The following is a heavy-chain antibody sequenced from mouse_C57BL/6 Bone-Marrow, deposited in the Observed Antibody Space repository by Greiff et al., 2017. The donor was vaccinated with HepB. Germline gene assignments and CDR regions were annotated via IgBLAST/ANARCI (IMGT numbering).Heavy chain of an antibody. J-gene: IGHJ4*01. D-gene: IGHD2-3*01. CDR1: GYTFTSYW. V-gene: IGHV1-72*01. CDR3: ASRWLLRERYYYAMDY. Sequence: QVQLKQPGAELVKPGASVKLSCKASGYTFTSYWMHWVKQRPGRGLEWIGRIDPNSGGTKYNEKFKSKATLTVDKPSSTAYMQLSSLTSEDSAVYYCASRWLLRERYYYAMDYWGQGTSVTVSS. CDR2: IDPNSGGT.